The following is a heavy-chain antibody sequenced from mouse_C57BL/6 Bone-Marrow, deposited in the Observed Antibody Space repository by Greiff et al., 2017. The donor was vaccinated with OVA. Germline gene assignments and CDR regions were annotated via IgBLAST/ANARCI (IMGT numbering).Heavy chain of an antibody. CDR1: GYTFTSYW. D-gene: IGHD3-2*02. J-gene: IGHJ2*01. CDR3: ARDRSGYLFYFDY. CDR2: INPSNGGT. V-gene: IGHV1-53*01. Sequence: QVQLQQPGTELVKPGASVKLSCKASGYTFTSYWMHWVKQRPGQGLEWIGNINPSNGGTNYNEKFKSKATLTVDKSSSPAYMHLSSLTSEDSAVYYCARDRSGYLFYFDYWGQGTTLTVTS.